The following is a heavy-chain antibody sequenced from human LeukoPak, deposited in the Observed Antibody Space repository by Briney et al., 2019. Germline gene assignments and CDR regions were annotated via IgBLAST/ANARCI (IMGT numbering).Heavy chain of an antibody. CDR1: GFTFSSSA. V-gene: IGHV3-30*02. D-gene: IGHD2-8*02. CDR3: AKDGSWSCTD. J-gene: IGHJ4*02. Sequence: AGGSLRLSCGASGFTFSSSAMHWVRQGPGKGPEWVAYIAHHGNNKYYADSVKGRFTISRDNSKGSLYLQMNSLRADDTAVYYCAKDGSWSCTDWGQGTLVRVSS. CDR2: IAHHGNNK.